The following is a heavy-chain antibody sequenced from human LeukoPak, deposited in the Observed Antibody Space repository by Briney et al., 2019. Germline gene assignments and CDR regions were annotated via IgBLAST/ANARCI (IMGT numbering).Heavy chain of an antibody. D-gene: IGHD5-12*01. CDR1: GFTFSTYW. V-gene: IGHV3-7*04. J-gene: IGHJ4*02. CDR3: ARSYSGYEQ. CDR2: IKQDGSEK. Sequence: PGGSLRLSCAASGFTFSTYWMTWVRQAPGRGLEWVANIKQDGSEKFYVDSVKGRFTISRDNAKNSLYLQMNSLRAEDTAVYYCARSYSGYEQWGQGTLVTVSS.